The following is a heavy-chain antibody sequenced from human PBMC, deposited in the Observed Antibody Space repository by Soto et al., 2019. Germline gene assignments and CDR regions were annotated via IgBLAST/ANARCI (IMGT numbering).Heavy chain of an antibody. CDR3: AREWS. Sequence: GGSMRLSCAASGFTFSSDWMSWVRQAPGKGLEWVANIKEDGSEKYYVDSVKGRFTISRDNAKNSLYLQMNSLRAEDTAVFYCAREWSWGQGTLVTVSS. J-gene: IGHJ5*02. D-gene: IGHD2-8*01. CDR1: GFTFSSDW. V-gene: IGHV3-7*05. CDR2: IKEDGSEK.